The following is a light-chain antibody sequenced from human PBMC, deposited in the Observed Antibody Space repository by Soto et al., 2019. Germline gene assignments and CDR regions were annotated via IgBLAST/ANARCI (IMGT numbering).Light chain of an antibody. Sequence: DIQMTQSPSSLSASVGDRVTITCRASQSISNYLNWYQLEPGKAPNLLIYTAATLQSGVPSRFSGTGSGTDFTLTISSLQPEDSATYCCQQSHSTPPTFGQGTKVEVK. J-gene: IGKJ1*01. V-gene: IGKV1-39*01. CDR1: QSISNY. CDR3: QQSHSTPPT. CDR2: TAA.